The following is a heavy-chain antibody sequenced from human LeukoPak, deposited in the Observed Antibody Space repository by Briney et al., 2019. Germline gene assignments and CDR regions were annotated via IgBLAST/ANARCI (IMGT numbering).Heavy chain of an antibody. CDR2: INHSGST. J-gene: IGHJ3*02. CDR1: GGSLRDYY. V-gene: IGHV4-34*01. Sequence: KPSETLSLPCAVYGGSLRDYYWTWIRQPPGKGPEWIGEINHSGSTNYDPSLKRRVTISLDTSKNQFSLKLGSATAADTAVYYCERMLVSASTFYIWGRGTMVTVSS. CDR3: ERMLVSASTFYI. D-gene: IGHD6-13*01.